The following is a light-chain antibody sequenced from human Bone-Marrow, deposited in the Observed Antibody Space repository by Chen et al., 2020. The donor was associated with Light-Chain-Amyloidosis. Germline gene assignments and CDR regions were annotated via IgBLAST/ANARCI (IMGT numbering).Light chain of an antibody. CDR3: QSYQGSSQGV. CDR2: EDD. CDR1: SGSIATND. J-gene: IGLJ3*02. V-gene: IGLV6-57*01. Sequence: FMLTQPHSVSESPGKTVIISCTRSSGSIATNDVQLYQQRPGSSPTTVIYEDDQRPSGVPDRFSGSIDRSSNSASLTISGLKTEDEADYYCQSYQGSSQGVFGGGTKLTVL.